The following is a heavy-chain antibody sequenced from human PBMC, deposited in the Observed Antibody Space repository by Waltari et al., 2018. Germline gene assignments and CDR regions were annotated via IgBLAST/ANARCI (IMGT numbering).Heavy chain of an antibody. D-gene: IGHD2-15*01. V-gene: IGHV4-39*01. CDR3: ARHGYCSGGSCYDYYYMDV. CDR1: GGSISSSSYY. CDR2: IYYSGST. Sequence: QLQLQESGPGLVKPSETLSLTCTVSGGSISSSSYYWGWIRQPPGKGLEWIGSIYYSGSTNHNPALKSRFTIAVDTSKNQFSLKLSSVTAADTAVYYCARHGYCSGGSCYDYYYMDVWGKGTTVTVSS. J-gene: IGHJ6*03.